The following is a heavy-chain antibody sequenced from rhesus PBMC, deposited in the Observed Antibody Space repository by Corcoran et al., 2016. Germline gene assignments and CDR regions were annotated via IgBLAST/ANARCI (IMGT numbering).Heavy chain of an antibody. V-gene: IGHV4-122*02. CDR1: GGSISSGYYY. D-gene: IGHD6S26*01. CDR3: ARDVGRLVGGLDS. J-gene: IGHJ6*01. CDR2: ITYSGST. Sequence: QVQLQESGPGLVKPSETLSLTCAVSGGSISSGYYYWSWIRQPQGKGLELIGYITYSGSTSYNPALKSRVTISRDTSKNQFSLKLSSVTAADTAVYYCARDVGRLVGGLDSWGQGVVVTVSS.